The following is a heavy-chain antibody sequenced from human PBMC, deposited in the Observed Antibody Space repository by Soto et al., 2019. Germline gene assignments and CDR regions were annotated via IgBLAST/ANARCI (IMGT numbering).Heavy chain of an antibody. J-gene: IGHJ4*02. CDR3: ARYRREAVAGYTLDN. D-gene: IGHD6-13*01. CDR2: ISYSGFA. V-gene: IGHV4-59*12. Sequence: SETLSLTCTVSGGSISPYYWSWIRQPPGKGLEWIGHISYSGFANYNPSLNGRLTISVDTSKNQFSLKLSSVTAVDTAVYYCARYRREAVAGYTLDNWGQGILVTVSS. CDR1: GGSISPYY.